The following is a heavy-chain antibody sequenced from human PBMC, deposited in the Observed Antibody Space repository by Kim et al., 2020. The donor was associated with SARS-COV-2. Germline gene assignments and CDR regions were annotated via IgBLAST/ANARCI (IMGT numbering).Heavy chain of an antibody. CDR1: GFIFSDHY. Sequence: GGSLRLSCAASGFIFSDHYMDWVRQAPGKGLEWVARIRNKANSYITEYATSVRGRFTISRDDSTNSLHLQMNSLKTEDMAVYYCGRDRGGGFFDFWGQGTLVTVSS. V-gene: IGHV3-72*01. J-gene: IGHJ4*02. CDR2: IRNKANSYIT. CDR3: GRDRGGGFFDF. D-gene: IGHD3-16*01.